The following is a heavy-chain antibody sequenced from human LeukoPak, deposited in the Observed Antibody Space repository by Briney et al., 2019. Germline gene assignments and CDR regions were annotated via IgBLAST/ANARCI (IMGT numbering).Heavy chain of an antibody. V-gene: IGHV4-34*01. D-gene: IGHD5-12*01. CDR1: GGSFSGYY. J-gene: IGHJ6*02. CDR3: ARHGLIQWGYYYYYGMDV. Sequence: SETLSLTCAVSGGSFSGYYWSWIRQPPGKGLEWIGEINHSGSTNYNPSLKSRVTISVDTSKNQFSLKLSSVSAADTAVYDCARHGLIQWGYYYYYGMDVWGQGTTVTVSS. CDR2: INHSGST.